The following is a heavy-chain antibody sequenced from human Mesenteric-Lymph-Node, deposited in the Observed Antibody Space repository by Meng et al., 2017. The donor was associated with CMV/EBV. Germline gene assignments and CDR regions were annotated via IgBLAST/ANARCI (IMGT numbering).Heavy chain of an antibody. Sequence: VQVVPAGGGLVLPGGSLGLSGVDSGFTFTSYWMHWVRQVPGEGLVWVSRINTDGSITSYADFVKCRFPISRDNANNTVYLQMSDLRADDSAVYYWISDVVGKRDDWGQGTLVTVSS. D-gene: IGHD5-24*01. J-gene: IGHJ4*02. CDR2: INTDGSIT. CDR3: ISDVVGKRDD. V-gene: IGHV3-74*01. CDR1: GFTFTSYW.